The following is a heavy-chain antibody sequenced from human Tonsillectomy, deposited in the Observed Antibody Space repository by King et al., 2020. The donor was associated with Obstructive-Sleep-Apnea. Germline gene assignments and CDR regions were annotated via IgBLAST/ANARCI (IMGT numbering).Heavy chain of an antibody. CDR2: IYYSGST. D-gene: IGHD3-9*01. Sequence: LQLQESGPGLVKPSENLSLTCNVSGGSISSNSFYWGWIRQPPGKGLEWIGNIYYSGSTYYNPSLKSRITISVDTSKNQFSLKLSSVTAADTAVYYCARWDDILTGRVHWGQGTLVTVSS. CDR3: ARWDDILTGRVH. CDR1: GGSISSNSFY. V-gene: IGHV4-39*07. J-gene: IGHJ4*02.